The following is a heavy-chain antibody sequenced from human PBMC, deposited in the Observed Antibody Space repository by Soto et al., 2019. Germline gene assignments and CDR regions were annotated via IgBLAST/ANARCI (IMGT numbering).Heavy chain of an antibody. D-gene: IGHD5-12*01. CDR1: GYTFTNYA. Sequence: QVQLVQSGAEEKKPGASVKVSCKASGYTFTNYAMHWVRQAPGQRLEWMGWINAGNGNTKYSQKFQGRVTITRDTSVSTAQMELSSLRSDDTAVYYCARVSGYYIPDYWGQGTLVTVSS. V-gene: IGHV1-3*05. CDR3: ARVSGYYIPDY. CDR2: INAGNGNT. J-gene: IGHJ4*02.